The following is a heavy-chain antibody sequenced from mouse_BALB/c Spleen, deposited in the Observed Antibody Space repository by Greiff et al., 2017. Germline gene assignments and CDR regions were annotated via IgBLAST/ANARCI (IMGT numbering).Heavy chain of an antibody. CDR2: ISSGGST. J-gene: IGHJ4*01. CDR1: GFTFSSYA. Sequence: EVNVVESGGGLVKPGGSLKLSCAASGFTFSSYAMSWVRQTPEKRLEWVASISSGGSTYYPDSVKGRFTISRDNARNILYLQMSSLRSEDTAMYYCARGENYYYGSSNYYAMDYWGQGTSVTVSS. V-gene: IGHV5-6-5*01. CDR3: ARGENYYYGSSNYYAMDY. D-gene: IGHD1-1*01.